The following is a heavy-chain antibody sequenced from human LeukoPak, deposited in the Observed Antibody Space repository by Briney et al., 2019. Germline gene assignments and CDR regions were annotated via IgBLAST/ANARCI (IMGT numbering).Heavy chain of an antibody. Sequence: RTGGSLRLSCAASGFTFSSYWMSWVRQAPGKGLEWVANIKQDGSEKYYVDSVKCRFTIPRDNAKNSLYLQMNSLRAEDTAVYYCARDQPRQGFWSGYYYMDVWGKGTTVTAPS. V-gene: IGHV3-7*01. CDR1: GFTFSSYW. CDR3: ARDQPRQGFWSGYYYMDV. CDR2: IKQDGSEK. D-gene: IGHD3-3*01. J-gene: IGHJ6*03.